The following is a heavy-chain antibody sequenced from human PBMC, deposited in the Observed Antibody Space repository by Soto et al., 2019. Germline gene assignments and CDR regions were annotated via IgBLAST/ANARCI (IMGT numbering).Heavy chain of an antibody. CDR2: IKSKTDGGTT. V-gene: IGHV3-15*01. CDR3: TTYYDILTGYYKRGDY. CDR1: GFTFSNAW. Sequence: GGSLRLSCAASGFTFSNAWMSWVRQAPGKGLEWVGRIKSKTDGGTTDYAAPVKGRFTISRDDSKNTLYLQMNSLKTEDTAVYYCTTYYDILTGYYKRGDYWGQGTLVTVSS. D-gene: IGHD3-9*01. J-gene: IGHJ4*02.